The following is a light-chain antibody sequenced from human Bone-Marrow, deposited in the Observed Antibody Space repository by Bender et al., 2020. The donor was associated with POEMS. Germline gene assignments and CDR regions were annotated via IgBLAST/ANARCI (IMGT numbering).Light chain of an antibody. CDR2: EGN. CDR1: SSDVGSYNL. J-gene: IGLJ3*02. V-gene: IGLV2-23*01. Sequence: QSALTQPASVSGSPGQSITISCTGTSSDVGSYNLVSWYQRHPGKAPKLLIYEGNVRPSGVSDRFSQSKSGNTASLTISGLQAEDEAHYYCCSYAGSSTFVFGGGTKLTVL. CDR3: CSYAGSSTFV.